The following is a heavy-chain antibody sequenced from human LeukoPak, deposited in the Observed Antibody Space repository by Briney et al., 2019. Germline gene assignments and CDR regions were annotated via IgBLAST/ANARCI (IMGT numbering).Heavy chain of an antibody. V-gene: IGHV3-23*01. D-gene: IGHD3-22*01. J-gene: IGHJ4*02. CDR1: GFTFSKYA. CDR2: ISPSDGNT. CDR3: ARATYYYDSSGYYVGLGFDY. Sequence: PGGSLRLSCAASGFTFSKYAMSWVRQAPGKGLEWVSAISPSDGNTFYADSVKGRFTISRDNSMNTLSLHMNSLRDEDTAVYYCARATYYYDSSGYYVGLGFDYWGQGTLVTVSS.